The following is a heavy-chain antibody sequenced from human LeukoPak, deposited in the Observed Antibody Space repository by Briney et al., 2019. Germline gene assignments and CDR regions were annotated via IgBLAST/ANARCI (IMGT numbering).Heavy chain of an antibody. J-gene: IGHJ4*02. D-gene: IGHD3/OR15-3a*01. CDR1: GFTFNTYT. V-gene: IGHV3-21*04. Sequence: PGGSLRLSCAASGFTFNTYTMNWVRQAPGKGLEWVSSISGSSASIYYADSLKGRFTISRDNSKNILYLQMNSLRAEDTAVYYCAKEIGRLGVPLYDYWGRGTLVTASS. CDR2: ISGSSASI. CDR3: AKEIGRLGVPLYDY.